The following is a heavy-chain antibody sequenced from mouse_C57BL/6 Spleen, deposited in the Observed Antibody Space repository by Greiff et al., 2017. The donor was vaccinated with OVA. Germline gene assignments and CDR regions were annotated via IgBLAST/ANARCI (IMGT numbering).Heavy chain of an antibody. CDR2: IYPSDSAT. V-gene: IGHV1-61*01. J-gene: IGHJ2*01. D-gene: IGHD2-1*01. Sequence: QVQLQQPGAELVRPGSSVKLSCKASGYTFTSYWMDWVKQRPGQGLEWIGNIYPSDSATHYNQKFKDKATLTVDKSSSTAYMQLSSLTSEDSAVYYCARGGHGTFDYWGQGTTLTVSS. CDR3: ARGGHGTFDY. CDR1: GYTFTSYW.